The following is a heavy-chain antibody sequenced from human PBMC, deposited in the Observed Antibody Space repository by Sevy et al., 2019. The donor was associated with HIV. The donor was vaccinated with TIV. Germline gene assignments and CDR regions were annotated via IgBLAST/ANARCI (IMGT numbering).Heavy chain of an antibody. Sequence: GGSLRLSCAASGFTFSSYAMHWVRQAPGKGLEWVAVISYDGSNKYYADSVKGRFTISRDNSKNTLYLQMNRLRAEDTAVYYCARGSDDYVWGSYRAVDYWGQGTLVTVSS. V-gene: IGHV3-30-3*01. CDR1: GFTFSSYA. CDR2: ISYDGSNK. CDR3: ARGSDDYVWGSYRAVDY. J-gene: IGHJ4*02. D-gene: IGHD3-16*02.